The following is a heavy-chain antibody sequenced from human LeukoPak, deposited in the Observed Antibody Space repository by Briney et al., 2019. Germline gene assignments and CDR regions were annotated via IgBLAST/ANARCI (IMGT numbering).Heavy chain of an antibody. CDR3: ATIYCSNGVCYYIDY. Sequence: GGSLKLSCAASGFTFNRYWMSWVRQAPGKGLEWVANIKQDGSEKYYVDSVKGRFTISRDNVQNSLYLVINSLRAEDTAIYYCATIYCSNGVCYYIDYWGQGTLVTVSS. D-gene: IGHD2-8*01. CDR1: GFTFNRYW. V-gene: IGHV3-7*01. CDR2: IKQDGSEK. J-gene: IGHJ4*02.